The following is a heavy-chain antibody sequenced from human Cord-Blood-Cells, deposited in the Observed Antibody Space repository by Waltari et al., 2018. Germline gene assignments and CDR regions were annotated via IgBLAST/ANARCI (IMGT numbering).Heavy chain of an antibody. CDR1: GGSISSSSYY. J-gene: IGHJ3*02. CDR2: IYYSGST. V-gene: IGHV4-39*01. Sequence: QLQLQESGPGLVKPSETLSLTCTVSGGSISSSSYYWGWLRQPPGKGLEWIGSIYYSGSTYYNPSLKSRVTISVDTSKNQFSLKLSSVTAADTAVYYCARTLGWYDAFDIWGQGTMVTVSS. CDR3: ARTLGWYDAFDI. D-gene: IGHD6-19*01.